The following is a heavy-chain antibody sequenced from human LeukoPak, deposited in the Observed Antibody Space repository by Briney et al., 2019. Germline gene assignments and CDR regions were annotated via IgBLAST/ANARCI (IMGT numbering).Heavy chain of an antibody. D-gene: IGHD2-2*01. J-gene: IGHJ4*02. Sequence: EASVKVSCKASGYTFTDYYMHWVRQAPGQGFEWMGWINPNDGDTNYAQKFQGRVTMTRDTSISTAHMEVSRLRSDDTAVYYCARANFLYCSSTCFFDYWGQGTLVTVSS. V-gene: IGHV1-2*02. CDR2: INPNDGDT. CDR3: ARANFLYCSSTCFFDY. CDR1: GYTFTDYY.